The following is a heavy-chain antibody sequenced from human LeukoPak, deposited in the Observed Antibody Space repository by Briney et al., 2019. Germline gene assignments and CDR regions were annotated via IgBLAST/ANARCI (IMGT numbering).Heavy chain of an antibody. V-gene: IGHV4-34*01. CDR1: GGSFSGYY. Sequence: SETLSLTCAVYGGSFSGYYWSWIRQPPGKGLEWIGEINHSGSTNYNPSLKSRVTISVDTSKNQFSLKLSSVTAADTAVYYCVRHYYYNMDAWGIGATVTVSS. CDR3: VRHYYYNMDA. CDR2: INHSGST. D-gene: IGHD3-10*01. J-gene: IGHJ6*03.